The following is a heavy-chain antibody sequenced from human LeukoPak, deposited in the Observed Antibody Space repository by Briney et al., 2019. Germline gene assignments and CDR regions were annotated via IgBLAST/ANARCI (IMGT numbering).Heavy chain of an antibody. J-gene: IGHJ4*02. CDR2: ISGSGGST. Sequence: GGSLRLSCAASGFTFGSYSMNWVRQAPGKGLEWVSAISGSGGSTYYADSVKGRFTISRDNSKNTLYLQMNSLRAEDTAVYYCAKHFIVVVPAASFDYWGQGTLVTASS. CDR1: GFTFGSYS. CDR3: AKHFIVVVPAASFDY. D-gene: IGHD2-2*01. V-gene: IGHV3-23*01.